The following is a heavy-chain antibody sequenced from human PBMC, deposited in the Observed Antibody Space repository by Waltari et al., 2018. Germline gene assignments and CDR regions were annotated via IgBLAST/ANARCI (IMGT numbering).Heavy chain of an antibody. CDR2: FDPEDGET. CDR1: GYTLTELS. J-gene: IGHJ6*02. D-gene: IGHD2-2*01. Sequence: QVQLVQSGAEVKKPGASVKVSCKVSGYTLTELSMHWVRQAPGKGLEWMGGFDPEDGETIYAQKFQGRVTMTEDTSTDTAYMELSSLRSEDTAVYYCATALVVPAAMRYYYYGMDVWGQGTTVTVSS. V-gene: IGHV1-24*01. CDR3: ATALVVPAAMRYYYYGMDV.